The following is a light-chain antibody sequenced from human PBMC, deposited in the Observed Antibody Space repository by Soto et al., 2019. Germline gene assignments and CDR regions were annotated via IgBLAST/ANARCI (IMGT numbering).Light chain of an antibody. J-gene: IGKJ4*01. CDR2: AAS. Sequence: DIQMTQSPSSLSASVGDRATISCRASLRISNYLAWYQQKPGKTPNLLIYAASTWQAGVPSRFSGSGSGTDFTLTISSLQPEDVAAYYCQKYNSAPLTFGGGTKVEIK. CDR1: LRISNY. CDR3: QKYNSAPLT. V-gene: IGKV1-27*01.